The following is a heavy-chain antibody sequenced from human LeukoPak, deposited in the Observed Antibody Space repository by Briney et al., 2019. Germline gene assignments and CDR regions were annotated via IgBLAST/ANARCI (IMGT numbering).Heavy chain of an antibody. CDR2: IYYSGST. J-gene: IGHJ4*02. CDR3: ARVETRDGYNYGYFDY. D-gene: IGHD5-24*01. Sequence: SETLSLTXTVSGGSISSYYWSWIRQPPGKGLEWIGHIYYSGSTNYNPSLKSRVTISVDTSKNQFSLKLSSVTAADTAVYYCARVETRDGYNYGYFDYWGQGTLVTVSS. CDR1: GGSISSYY. V-gene: IGHV4-59*01.